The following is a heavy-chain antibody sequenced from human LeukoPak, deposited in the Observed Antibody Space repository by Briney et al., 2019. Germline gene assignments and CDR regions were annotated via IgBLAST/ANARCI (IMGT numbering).Heavy chain of an antibody. D-gene: IGHD3-9*01. CDR2: IYYCGST. V-gene: IGHV4-59*01. CDR3: ARDTSYYDILTGFHKPGYFDY. CDR1: GGLISSYY. J-gene: IGHJ4*02. Sequence: SDPLSLLCSLWGGLISSYYWIWIRQPRGEGLEWIGYIYYCGSTNYNPTLRSRVTISVDTTKNQISLKLSSVTAADTAVYYCARDTSYYDILTGFHKPGYFDYWGQGTLVTVSS.